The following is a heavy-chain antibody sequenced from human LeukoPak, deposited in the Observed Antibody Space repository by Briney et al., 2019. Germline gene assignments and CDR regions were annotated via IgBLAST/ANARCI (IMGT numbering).Heavy chain of an antibody. CDR1: GFPLSNFA. V-gene: IGHV3-23*01. D-gene: IGHD3-22*01. CDR3: ARVRGYYDSSGYPHPNYGMDV. J-gene: IGHJ6*02. CDR2: IMGGGNNT. Sequence: GGSLRLSCAVSGFPLSNFAMSWVRQAPGKGLEWVSTIMGGGNNTYFADSVKGRFTISRDNSKNTLFLQMVSLRAEDTAVYYCARVRGYYDSSGYPHPNYGMDVWGQGTTVTVPS.